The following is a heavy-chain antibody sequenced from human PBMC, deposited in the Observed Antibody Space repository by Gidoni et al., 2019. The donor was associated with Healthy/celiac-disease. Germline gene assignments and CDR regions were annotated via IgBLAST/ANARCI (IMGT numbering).Heavy chain of an antibody. CDR2: ISWNSGSI. CDR3: AKGAHYYYGSGSYPIPSPFYYYGMDV. J-gene: IGHJ6*02. D-gene: IGHD3-10*01. Sequence: EVQLVESGGGLVQPGRSLRLSCAASGFTFDDYAMHWVRPAPGKGLEWVSGISWNSGSIGYADSVKGRFTISRDNAKNSLYLQMNSLRAEDTALYYCAKGAHYYYGSGSYPIPSPFYYYGMDVWGQGTTVTVSS. CDR1: GFTFDDYA. V-gene: IGHV3-9*01.